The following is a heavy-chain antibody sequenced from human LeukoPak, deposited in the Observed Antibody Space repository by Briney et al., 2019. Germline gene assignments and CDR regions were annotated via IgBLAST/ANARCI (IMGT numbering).Heavy chain of an antibody. D-gene: IGHD6-25*01. CDR3: GFSEGDF. V-gene: IGHV4-59*08. J-gene: IGHJ4*02. CDR2: IYYSGST. Sequence: SETLSLTCTVSGGSISSYYWSWIRQPPGKGLEWIGYIYYSGSTNYNPSLKSRVTMSIDTSKNQFSLKLNSVTAADTAMYFCGFSEGDFWGQGALVTVSS. CDR1: GGSISSYY.